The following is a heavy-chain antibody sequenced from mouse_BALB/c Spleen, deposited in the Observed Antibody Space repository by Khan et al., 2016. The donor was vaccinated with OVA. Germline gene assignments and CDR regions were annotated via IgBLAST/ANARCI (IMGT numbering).Heavy chain of an antibody. D-gene: IGHD1-1*01. CDR1: GFTFSSFG. CDR3: ARSYFYGYYFDQ. CDR2: ISGDSSTI. V-gene: IGHV5-17*02. Sequence: EVELVESGGGLVQPGGSRKLSCVASGFTFSSFGMHWVRQAPEKGLEWVAYISGDSSTIYYTDTVKGRFTISSDNPKNTLFLQSTSRRSEDMAMYYCARSYFYGYYFDQWGQGTTLTVSS. J-gene: IGHJ2*01.